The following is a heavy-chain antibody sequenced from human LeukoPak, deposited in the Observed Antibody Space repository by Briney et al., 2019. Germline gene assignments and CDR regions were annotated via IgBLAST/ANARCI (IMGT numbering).Heavy chain of an antibody. CDR2: IYSGGAT. V-gene: IGHV3-66*01. CDR1: GFPVSSFY. Sequence: PGGSLRLSCAASGFPVSSFYMTWVRQAPGKGLEWVSVIYSGGATYYADSVKGRFTISTDNSKKTLYLQMNSLRAEDTAVYYCAIGTLYYFDYWGQGTLVTVSS. J-gene: IGHJ4*02. CDR3: AIGTLYYFDY.